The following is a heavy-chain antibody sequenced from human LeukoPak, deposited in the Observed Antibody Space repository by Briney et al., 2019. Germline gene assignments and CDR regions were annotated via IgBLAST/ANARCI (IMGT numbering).Heavy chain of an antibody. D-gene: IGHD2-2*02. J-gene: IGHJ3*02. CDR1: GGTFSSYA. CDR2: IIPIFGSA. V-gene: IGHV1-69*05. Sequence: SVKVSCKASGGTFSSYAISWVRQAPGQGLEWMGGIIPIFGSANYAQKFQRRVTITTDESTSTAYMELSSLRSEDTAVYYCAREGGEVVPAAIAADAFDIWGQGTMVTVSS. CDR3: AREGGEVVPAAIAADAFDI.